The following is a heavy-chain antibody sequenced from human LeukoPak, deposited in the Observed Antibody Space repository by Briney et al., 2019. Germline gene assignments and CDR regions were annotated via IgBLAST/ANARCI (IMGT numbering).Heavy chain of an antibody. Sequence: ASVKVSCKVSGYTFTGYYIHWVRQAPGQGLEWMGWINPDSGGTSSAQKFQGRVTMTRDTSISTAYMELNRLRSDDTAVYYCARAGGGYSSGWGAFDIWSQGTMVTVS. V-gene: IGHV1-2*02. CDR3: ARAGGGYSSGWGAFDI. D-gene: IGHD5-18*01. CDR1: GYTFTGYY. CDR2: INPDSGGT. J-gene: IGHJ3*02.